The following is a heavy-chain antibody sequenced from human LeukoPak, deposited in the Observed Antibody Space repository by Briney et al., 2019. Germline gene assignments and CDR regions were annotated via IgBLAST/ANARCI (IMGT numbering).Heavy chain of an antibody. Sequence: SGTLSLTCAVSGGFISNINWWSWVRQPPGRGLDWIGEVHQSGVTNYNPSLKSRVTISLDKSNNQFSLKLNSVTAAYTAVYFCAENGPWSLKYWGQGILVTVSS. J-gene: IGHJ4*02. V-gene: IGHV4-4*02. CDR2: VHQSGVT. D-gene: IGHD2-15*01. CDR1: GGFISNINW. CDR3: AENGPWSLKY.